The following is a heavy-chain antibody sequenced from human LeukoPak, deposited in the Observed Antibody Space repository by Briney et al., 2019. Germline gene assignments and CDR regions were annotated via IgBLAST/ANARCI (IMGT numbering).Heavy chain of an antibody. Sequence: GSSVKVSCKASGGTFSSYAISWVRQAPGQGLEWMGGIIPIFGTANYAQKFQGRVTITADESTSTAYMELSSLRSEDTAVYYCARGITFGGIIAYFDYWGQGTLVTVSS. CDR2: IIPIFGTA. CDR3: ARGITFGGIIAYFDY. J-gene: IGHJ4*02. D-gene: IGHD3-16*02. CDR1: GGTFSSYA. V-gene: IGHV1-69*01.